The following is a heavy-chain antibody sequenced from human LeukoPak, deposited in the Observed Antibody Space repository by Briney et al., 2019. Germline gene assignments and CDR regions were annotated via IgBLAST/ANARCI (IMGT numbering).Heavy chain of an antibody. CDR1: GGSISSSSYY. V-gene: IGHV4-39*07. CDR3: ARGPYSYDSSGAFDI. J-gene: IGHJ3*02. Sequence: SETLSLTCTVSGGSISSSSYYWGWLRQPPGKGLEWIGSIYYSGSTYYNPSLKSRGTISVDTAKSQFSLKLSSVTAADTAVYYCARGPYSYDSSGAFDIWGQGTMVTVSS. CDR2: IYYSGST. D-gene: IGHD3-22*01.